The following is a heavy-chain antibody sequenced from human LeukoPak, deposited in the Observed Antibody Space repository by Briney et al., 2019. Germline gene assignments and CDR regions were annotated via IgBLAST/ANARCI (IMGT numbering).Heavy chain of an antibody. Sequence: GRSLRLSCSTFGFNFANYGVSWFRQAPGQGQEWVGFLRSTVHGGPAEYAASVEGRFIISRDDSKSIAYLQMNSLKTEDTAVYYCTRAGGYDFWIDYWGQGTLVTVSS. D-gene: IGHD3-3*01. J-gene: IGHJ4*02. CDR1: GFNFANYG. CDR3: TRAGGYDFWIDY. CDR2: LRSTVHGGPA. V-gene: IGHV3-49*03.